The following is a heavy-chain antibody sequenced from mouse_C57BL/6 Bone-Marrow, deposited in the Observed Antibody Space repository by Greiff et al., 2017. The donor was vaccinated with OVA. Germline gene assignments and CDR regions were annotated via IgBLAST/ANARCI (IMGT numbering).Heavy chain of an antibody. D-gene: IGHD1-1*01. CDR3: VREGYYYGSSYRWYFDV. V-gene: IGHV10-1*01. CDR1: GFSFNTYA. CDR2: IRSKSNNYAT. J-gene: IGHJ1*03. Sequence: EVKLVESGGGLVQPKGSLKLSCAASGFSFNTYAMNWVRQAPGKGLEWVARIRSKSNNYATYYADSVKDRFTISRDDSESMLYLQMNNVKTEDTAMYYGVREGYYYGSSYRWYFDVWGTGTTVTVSS.